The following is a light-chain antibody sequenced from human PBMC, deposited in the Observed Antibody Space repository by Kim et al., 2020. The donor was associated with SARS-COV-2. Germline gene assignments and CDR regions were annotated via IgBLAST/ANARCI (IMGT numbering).Light chain of an antibody. CDR1: SGHSSYA. V-gene: IGLV4-69*01. CDR2: VYSDGSH. Sequence: QPVLTQSPSASASLGASVKLTCTLSSGHSSYAIAWHQQQPDKGPRFLMRVYSDGSHTKGDGIPDRFSGSSSGTERYLTISSLQSEDEADYYCQTWGTGIGVFGGGTKLTVL. J-gene: IGLJ3*02. CDR3: QTWGTGIGV.